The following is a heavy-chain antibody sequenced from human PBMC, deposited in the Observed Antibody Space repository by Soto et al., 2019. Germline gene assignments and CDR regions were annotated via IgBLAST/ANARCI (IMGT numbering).Heavy chain of an antibody. D-gene: IGHD1-7*01. J-gene: IGHJ4*02. CDR2: INHSGST. Sequence: PSETLSLTCAVYGGSFSGYYWSWIRQPPGKGPEWIGEINHSGSTNYNPSLKSRVTISVDTSKNQFSLKLSSVTAADTAVYYCARGRITGTTFWGSLVCDYWGQGTLVTVSS. CDR3: ARGRITGTTFWGSLVCDY. CDR1: GGSFSGYY. V-gene: IGHV4-34*01.